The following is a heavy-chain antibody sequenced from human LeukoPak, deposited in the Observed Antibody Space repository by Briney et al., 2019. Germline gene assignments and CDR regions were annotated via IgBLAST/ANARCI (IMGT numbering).Heavy chain of an antibody. D-gene: IGHD2-15*01. CDR1: GFTLSSYG. J-gene: IGHJ4*02. V-gene: IGHV3-30*18. CDR3: AKDPGVVVVAATGLDY. CDR2: ISYDGSNK. Sequence: GGSLRLSCAASGFTLSSYGMHWVRQAPGKGLEWVAVISYDGSNKYYADSVKGRFTISRDNSKNTLYLQMNSLRAEDTAVYYCAKDPGVVVVAATGLDYWGQGTLVTVSS.